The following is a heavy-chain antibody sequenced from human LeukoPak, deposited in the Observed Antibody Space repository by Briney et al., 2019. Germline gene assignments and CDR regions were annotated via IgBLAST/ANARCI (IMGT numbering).Heavy chain of an antibody. CDR3: AREHSSGWFENYFDY. D-gene: IGHD6-19*01. V-gene: IGHV4-39*07. CDR1: GGSISSSSYY. CDR2: IYYSGST. Sequence: SETLSLTCTVSGGSISSSSYYWGWIRQPPGKGLEWIGSIYYSGSTYYNPSLKSRVTISVDTSKNQFSLKLSSVTAADTAAYYCAREHSSGWFENYFDYWGQGTLVTVSS. J-gene: IGHJ4*02.